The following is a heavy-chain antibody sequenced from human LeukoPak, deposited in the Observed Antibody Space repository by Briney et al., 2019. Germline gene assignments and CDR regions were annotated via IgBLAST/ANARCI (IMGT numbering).Heavy chain of an antibody. CDR1: GGSISSGVYS. V-gene: IGHV4-39*01. J-gene: IGHJ1*01. CDR2: IYYSGST. CDR3: ARHRAVVTVYTEFHH. D-gene: IGHD4-23*01. Sequence: SETLSLTCAVSGGSISSGVYSWGWIRQPPGKGLEWIGSIYYSGSTYFNPSLKSRVTISVDTSKNQFSLKLSSVTAADTAVYYCARHRAVVTVYTEFHHWGQGTLVTVSS.